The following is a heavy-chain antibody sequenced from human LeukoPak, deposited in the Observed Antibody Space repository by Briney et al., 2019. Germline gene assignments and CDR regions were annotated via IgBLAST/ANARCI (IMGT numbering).Heavy chain of an antibody. Sequence: SETLSLTCTVSGGTISSYYWNWIRQPPGKGLEWLWYIHDSGSTKYNPSLKSRVTISVETSKNQFSLKLSSVTAADTSVYYCAGWYCSGWAFDYWGQGTLVTGSS. J-gene: IGHJ4*02. V-gene: IGHV4-59*08. D-gene: IGHD6-19*01. CDR3: AGWYCSGWAFDY. CDR1: GGTISSYY. CDR2: IHDSGST.